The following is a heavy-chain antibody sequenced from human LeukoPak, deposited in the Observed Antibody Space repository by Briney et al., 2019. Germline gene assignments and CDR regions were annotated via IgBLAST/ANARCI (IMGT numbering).Heavy chain of an antibody. CDR3: ARDRRWDYDSILGAFDI. Sequence: SETLSLTCTVSGGSISTSSSYWGWIRQPPGKGLEWIGYIYYSGSTNYNPSLKSRVTISVDTSKSQFSLKLSSVTAADTAVYYCARDRRWDYDSILGAFDIWGQGTMVTVSS. CDR2: IYYSGST. J-gene: IGHJ3*02. V-gene: IGHV4-61*01. CDR1: GGSISTSSSY. D-gene: IGHD3-22*01.